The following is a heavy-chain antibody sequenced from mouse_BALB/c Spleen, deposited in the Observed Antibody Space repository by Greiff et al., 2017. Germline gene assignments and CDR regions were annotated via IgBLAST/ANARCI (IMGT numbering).Heavy chain of an antibody. V-gene: IGHV14-3*02. CDR3: ASGLRREWAFDY. Sequence: DVKLQESGAELVKPGASVKLSCTASGFNIKDTYMHWVKQRPEQGLEWIGRIDPANGNTKYDPKFQGKATITADTSSNTAYLQLSSLTSEDTAVYYCASGLRREWAFDYWGQGTTLTVSS. CDR1: GFNIKDTY. J-gene: IGHJ2*01. D-gene: IGHD2-2*01. CDR2: IDPANGNT.